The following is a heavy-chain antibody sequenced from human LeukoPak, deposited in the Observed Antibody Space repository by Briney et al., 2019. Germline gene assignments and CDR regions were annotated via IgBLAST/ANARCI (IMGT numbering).Heavy chain of an antibody. CDR2: IDWVDDK. CDR1: GFSLSAPGMC. Sequence: SGPTLVNPTQTLTLTFTFSGFSLSAPGMCVSWARQPPGKALEWLALIDWVDDKYCSTSLKTRLTISRDTSKNQVVLTMTNLDPVDTATYYCARVSSYVPEAIVKYFFDSWGQGTLVTVSS. D-gene: IGHD2-2*01. J-gene: IGHJ4*02. V-gene: IGHV2-70*20. CDR3: ARVSSYVPEAIVKYFFDS.